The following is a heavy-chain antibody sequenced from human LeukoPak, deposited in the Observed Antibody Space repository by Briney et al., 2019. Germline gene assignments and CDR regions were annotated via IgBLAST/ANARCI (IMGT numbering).Heavy chain of an antibody. CDR1: GFTFSSYG. V-gene: IGHV3-30*18. J-gene: IGHJ6*04. D-gene: IGHD3-10*02. Sequence: GGSLRLSCVTSGFTFSSYGMHWVRQVPGKGLEWVAVISHDAKSNYHVDSVKGRFTISRDNSKNTLYLQMNSLRAEDTAVYYCAELGITMIGGVWGKGTTVTISS. CDR2: ISHDAKSN. CDR3: AELGITMIGGV.